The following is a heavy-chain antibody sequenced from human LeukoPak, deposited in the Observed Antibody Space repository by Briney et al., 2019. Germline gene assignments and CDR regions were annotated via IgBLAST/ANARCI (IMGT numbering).Heavy chain of an antibody. Sequence: GGSLRLSCVVSGFTFSTSAMSWVRQAPGKGLEWVSGISESGGSTYYADSVKGRFTSSRDNSKNTLYLQMNNLRAEDTAAHYCAKRSFWGQGTLVTVSS. J-gene: IGHJ4*02. CDR3: AKRSF. CDR2: ISESGGST. V-gene: IGHV3-23*01. CDR1: GFTFSTSA. D-gene: IGHD3-10*01.